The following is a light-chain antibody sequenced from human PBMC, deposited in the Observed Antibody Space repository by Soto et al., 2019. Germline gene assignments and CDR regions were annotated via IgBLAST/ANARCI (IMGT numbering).Light chain of an antibody. CDR1: QSVSSY. CDR3: QQRSNWPPT. J-gene: IGKJ4*01. CDR2: DAS. Sequence: EIVLTQSPATLSLSPGERATLSCRASQSVSSYLAWYQQKPGQAPRLLIYDASNRATGIPARFSGSGSGTDFTLTISSLAPEDFAVYYCQQRSNWPPTFGGGTKVDI. V-gene: IGKV3-11*01.